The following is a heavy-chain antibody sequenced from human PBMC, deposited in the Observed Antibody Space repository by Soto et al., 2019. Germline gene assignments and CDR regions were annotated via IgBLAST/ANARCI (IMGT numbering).Heavy chain of an antibody. CDR3: ARGLVIRPYYYHGMDV. Sequence: SETMSLTCTVAGGSISSGDYFWSWIRQSPGKGLEWIGYISSIGSTYYNPSLKSRVSVSRDTSKNQFSLKLSSVTTTDTAVYYCARGLVIRPYYYHGMDVWGQGTTVTVSS. V-gene: IGHV4-30-4*01. CDR1: GGSISSGDYF. CDR2: ISSIGST. D-gene: IGHD3-9*01. J-gene: IGHJ6*02.